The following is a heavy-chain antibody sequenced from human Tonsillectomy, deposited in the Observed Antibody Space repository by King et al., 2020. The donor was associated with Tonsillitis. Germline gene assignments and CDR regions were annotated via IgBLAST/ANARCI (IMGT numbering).Heavy chain of an antibody. Sequence: VQLVESGGGVVQPGRSLRLSCAASGFTFSSYAMHWVRQAPGKGLEWVAVISYDGSNKYYADSVKGRFTISRDNSKNTLYLQMNSLRAKDTAVYYCARLDSGSYYSYWGQGTLVTVSS. V-gene: IGHV3-30*04. J-gene: IGHJ4*02. D-gene: IGHD1-26*01. CDR2: ISYDGSNK. CDR1: GFTFSSYA. CDR3: ARLDSGSYYSY.